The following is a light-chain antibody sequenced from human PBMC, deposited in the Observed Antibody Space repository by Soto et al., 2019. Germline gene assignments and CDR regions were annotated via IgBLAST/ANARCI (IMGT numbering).Light chain of an antibody. Sequence: FMLTQPHSVSESPGKTVTISCTRSSGSIASSYVQWYQQRPGSSPTTVIYEDDQRPSGVPGRFSGSIDSSSNSASLTISGLRTEDEADYYCQSYDTSNPDWVFGGGTKLTVL. CDR1: SGSIASSY. CDR3: QSYDTSNPDWV. J-gene: IGLJ3*02. V-gene: IGLV6-57*01. CDR2: EDD.